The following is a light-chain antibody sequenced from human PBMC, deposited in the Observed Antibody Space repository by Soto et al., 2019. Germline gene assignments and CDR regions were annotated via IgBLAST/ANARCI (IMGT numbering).Light chain of an antibody. V-gene: IGLV2-14*01. CDR2: DVS. J-gene: IGLJ1*01. CDR3: SSFTNTYSYV. Sequence: QSVLTQPSSLSGSPGQSITISCTGTIGDVGAYNYVSWYQQHPGKAPRLMIYDVSNRPSGASNRFSGSKSGNTASLTISGLQAEDEADYYCSSFTNTYSYVFGTGTKVTVL. CDR1: IGDVGAYNY.